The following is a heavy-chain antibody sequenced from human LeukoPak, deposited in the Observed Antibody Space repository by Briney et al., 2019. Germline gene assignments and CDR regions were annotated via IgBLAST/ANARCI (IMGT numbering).Heavy chain of an antibody. D-gene: IGHD3-10*01. CDR1: GYTLTELS. J-gene: IGHJ4*02. CDR2: FDPEDGET. CDR3: ATHPEGGFGEPIY. V-gene: IGHV1-24*01. Sequence: ASVKVSCKVSGYTLTELSMHWVRRAPGKGLEWMGGFDPEDGETVYAQKFQGRVTMTEDTSTDTAYMELSSLRSEDTAVYYCATHPEGGFGEPIYWGQGTLVTVSS.